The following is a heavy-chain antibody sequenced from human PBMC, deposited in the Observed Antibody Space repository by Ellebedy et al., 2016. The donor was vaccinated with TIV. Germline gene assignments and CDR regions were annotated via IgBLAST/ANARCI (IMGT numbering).Heavy chain of an antibody. V-gene: IGHV3-30-3*01. J-gene: IGHJ4*02. D-gene: IGHD6-19*01. CDR3: ARDRTGTGWDY. CDR1: GFTLDPYA. CDR2: ITSDGGAK. Sequence: LSLTCAASGFTLDPYAIHWVRQAPGKGLEWLTFITSDGGAKYYADSVKGRFTISRDNSNNAVYLQMNSPRSDDTAVYYCARDRTGTGWDYWGQGALVTVSS.